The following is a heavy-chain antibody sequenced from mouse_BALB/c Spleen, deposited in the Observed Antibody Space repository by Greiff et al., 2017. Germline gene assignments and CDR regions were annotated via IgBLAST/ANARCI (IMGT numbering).Heavy chain of an antibody. V-gene: IGHV5-6-5*01. CDR3: AGIYYDYDGFAY. Sequence: EVQLVESGGGLVKPGGSLKLSCAASGFTFSSYAMSWVRQTPEKRLEWVASISSGGSTYYPDSVKGRFTISRDNARNILYLQMSSLRSEDTAMYYCAGIYYDYDGFAYWGQGTLVTVSA. CDR1: GFTFSSYA. J-gene: IGHJ3*01. CDR2: ISSGGST. D-gene: IGHD2-4*01.